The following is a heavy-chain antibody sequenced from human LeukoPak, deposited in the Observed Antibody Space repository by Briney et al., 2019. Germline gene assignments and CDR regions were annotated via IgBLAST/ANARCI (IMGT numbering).Heavy chain of an antibody. Sequence: GASVKVSCKASGYTFTGYYMHWVRQAPGHGLEWMGWINPNSGGTNYAQKFQGRVTMTRGTSISTAYMELSRLRSDDTAVYYCARDSIVVVPAAMGIDYWGQGTLVTVSS. J-gene: IGHJ4*02. D-gene: IGHD2-2*01. CDR1: GYTFTGYY. CDR3: ARDSIVVVPAAMGIDY. V-gene: IGHV1-2*02. CDR2: INPNSGGT.